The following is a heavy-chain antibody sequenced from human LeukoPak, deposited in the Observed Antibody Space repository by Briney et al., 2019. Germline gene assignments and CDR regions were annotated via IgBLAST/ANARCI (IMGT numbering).Heavy chain of an antibody. CDR1: GGSISSSSYY. V-gene: IGHV4-39*01. CDR3: ARHDPGSGTHYYSRNNWFDP. CDR2: IYYSGST. J-gene: IGHJ5*02. D-gene: IGHD3-10*01. Sequence: SETLSLTCTVSGGSISSSSYYWGWIRQPPGKGLEWIGSIYYSGSTYYNPSLKSRVAISVDTSKIQLSLKLSSVTATDTAVYYCARHDPGSGTHYYSRNNWFDPWGQGTLVTVSS.